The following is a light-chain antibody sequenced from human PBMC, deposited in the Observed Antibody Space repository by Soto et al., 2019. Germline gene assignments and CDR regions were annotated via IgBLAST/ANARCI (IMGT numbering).Light chain of an antibody. J-gene: IGKJ3*01. Sequence: EIVLTQSPGTLSLYPGESATLSCRASQSVRSSYLAWYQQKPGQAPRLLIYGASSRATGIPDRFSGSGSGTDFTLTISRLEPEDFAVYDCQQYGSSPPITFGPGTKVDIK. V-gene: IGKV3-20*01. CDR3: QQYGSSPPIT. CDR1: QSVRSSY. CDR2: GAS.